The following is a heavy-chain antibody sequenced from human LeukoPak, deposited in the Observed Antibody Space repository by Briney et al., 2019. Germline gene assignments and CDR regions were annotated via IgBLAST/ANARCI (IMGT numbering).Heavy chain of an antibody. D-gene: IGHD6-19*01. CDR2: IRSKAYGGTT. V-gene: IGHV3-49*04. J-gene: IGHJ4*02. Sequence: GSLRLSCTASGFTFGDYAMSWVRQAPGKGLEWVGFIRSKAYGGTTEYAASVKGRSTISRDDSKSIAYLQMNSLKTEDTAVYYCTRDPIAVAGTAIDYWGQGTLVTVSS. CDR3: TRDPIAVAGTAIDY. CDR1: GFTFGDYA.